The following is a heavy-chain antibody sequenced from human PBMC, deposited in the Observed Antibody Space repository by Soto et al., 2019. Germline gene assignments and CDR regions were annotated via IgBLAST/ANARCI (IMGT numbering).Heavy chain of an antibody. CDR3: ARPTRIESSSGPYDAFDI. Sequence: GASVKVSCKASGGTFSSYAISWVRQAPGQGLEWMGGIIPIFGTANYAQKFQGRVTITADESTSTAYMELSSLRSEDTAVYYCARPTRIESSSGPYDAFDIWGQGTMVTVSS. CDR1: GGTFSSYA. CDR2: IIPIFGTA. V-gene: IGHV1-69*13. J-gene: IGHJ3*02. D-gene: IGHD3-22*01.